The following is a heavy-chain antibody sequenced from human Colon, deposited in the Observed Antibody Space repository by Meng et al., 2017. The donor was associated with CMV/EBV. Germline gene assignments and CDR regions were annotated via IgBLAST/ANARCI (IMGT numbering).Heavy chain of an antibody. J-gene: IGHJ4*02. Sequence: SVKVSCKTSGGTFSSSGLTWVRQAPGQGLEWMGGINTLFGTTNYAQKFQGRISITTDESRSTAYMELSSLRSEDTAVYYCARDVEAGVVVPAAPDYWGQGTLVTVSS. V-gene: IGHV1-69*05. CDR1: GGTFSSSG. D-gene: IGHD2-2*01. CDR3: ARDVEAGVVVPAAPDY. CDR2: INTLFGTT.